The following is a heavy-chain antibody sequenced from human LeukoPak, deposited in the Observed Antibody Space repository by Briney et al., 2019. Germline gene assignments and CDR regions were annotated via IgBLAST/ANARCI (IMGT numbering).Heavy chain of an antibody. V-gene: IGHV3-21*01. D-gene: IGHD3-22*01. J-gene: IGHJ3*02. CDR1: GFTFSSYT. Sequence: KPGGSLRLSCAASGFTFSSYTMNWVRQAPGKGLEWVSFISSSSSYIYYADSVKGRFTISRDNAKNSLYLQMNSLRAEDTAVYYCARVRDPRQYYYDNSGYRNAFDIWGQGTMVTVSS. CDR2: ISSSSSYI. CDR3: ARVRDPRQYYYDNSGYRNAFDI.